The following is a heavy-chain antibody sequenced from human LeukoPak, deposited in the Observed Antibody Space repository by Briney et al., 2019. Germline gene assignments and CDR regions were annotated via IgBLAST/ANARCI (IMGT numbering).Heavy chain of an antibody. D-gene: IGHD6-13*01. V-gene: IGHV3-11*01. CDR1: GFTFSDYF. J-gene: IGHJ3*02. Sequence: GGSLRLSCVASGFTFSDYFMSWIRQAPGKGLEWLSFINSAGDNIYYADSVKGRLTISRDNSKNTLYLQMNSLRAEDTAVYYCAKEIGQLVPYDAFDIWGQGTMVTVSS. CDR3: AKEIGQLVPYDAFDI. CDR2: INSAGDNI.